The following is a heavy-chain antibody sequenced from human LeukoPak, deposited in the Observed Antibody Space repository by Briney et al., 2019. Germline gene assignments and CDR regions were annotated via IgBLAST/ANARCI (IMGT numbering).Heavy chain of an antibody. D-gene: IGHD3-10*01. CDR3: ASFHYYCSGAYYLSY. V-gene: IGHV3-23*01. J-gene: IGHJ4*02. CDR1: GFTFSSYA. Sequence: PGGSLRLSCAASGFTFSSYAMTWVRQAPGKGLEWVSDIGDSGATTYYADSVKGRFTISRDNSKNTLYLQMSSLRAEDTAVYFCASFHYYCSGAYYLSYWGQGTLVTVSS. CDR2: IGDSGATT.